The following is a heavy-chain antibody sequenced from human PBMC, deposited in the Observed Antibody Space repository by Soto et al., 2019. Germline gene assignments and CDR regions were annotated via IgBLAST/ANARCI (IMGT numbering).Heavy chain of an antibody. J-gene: IGHJ6*03. CDR1: GGSISSYY. V-gene: IGHV4-59*01. CDR3: ASTPPTYGEYVGYYYNYYYMDV. D-gene: IGHD4-17*01. Sequence: PSETLSLTCTVSGGSISSYYWSWIRQPPGKGLEWVWYIYYSGSSNYNPSLKSRVPLSVDTSKTQFSLKQSPVTAAHPAVYYCASTPPTYGEYVGYYYNYYYMDVWGKGTTVTVSS. CDR2: IYYSGSS.